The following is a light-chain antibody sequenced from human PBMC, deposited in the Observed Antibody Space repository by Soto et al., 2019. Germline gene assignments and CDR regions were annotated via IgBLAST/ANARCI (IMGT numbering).Light chain of an antibody. CDR2: DTS. J-gene: IGKJ4*01. CDR3: QQRSNWLLT. V-gene: IGKV3-11*01. CDR1: QSVNSY. Sequence: EIVLTQSPATLSLSPGERATLSCRASQSVNSYLAWYQQKPGQAPRLLIYDTSNRATGIPARFSGSVSGTDFTLTISSLEPEDFAVYYCQQRSNWLLTFGGGTKVDIK.